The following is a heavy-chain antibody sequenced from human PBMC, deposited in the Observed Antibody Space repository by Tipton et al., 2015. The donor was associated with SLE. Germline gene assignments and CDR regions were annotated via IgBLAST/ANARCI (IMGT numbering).Heavy chain of an antibody. CDR3: AKDLIAVAGFGAFDI. J-gene: IGHJ3*02. V-gene: IGHV3-21*04. D-gene: IGHD6-19*01. Sequence: SLRLSCAASGFTFSSYSMNWVRQAPGKGLEWVSSISSSSSYIYYADSVKGRFTISRDNAKNSLYLQMNSLRAEDTAVYYCAKDLIAVAGFGAFDIWGQGTMVTVSS. CDR2: ISSSSSYI. CDR1: GFTFSSYS.